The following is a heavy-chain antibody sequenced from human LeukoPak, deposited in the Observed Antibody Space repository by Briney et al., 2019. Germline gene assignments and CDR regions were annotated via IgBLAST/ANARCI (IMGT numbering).Heavy chain of an antibody. CDR1: GFTFSSYA. CDR2: ISYDGSNK. V-gene: IGHV3-30-3*02. J-gene: IGHJ4*02. CDR3: VKRNNAYDS. Sequence: GGSLRLSCAASGFTFSSYAMHWVRQAPGKGLEWVAVISYDGSNKYYADSVKGRFTISRDNSKNTLYLQMNSLRAEDTAVYYCVKRNNAYDSWGQGTLVTVSS. D-gene: IGHD1-14*01.